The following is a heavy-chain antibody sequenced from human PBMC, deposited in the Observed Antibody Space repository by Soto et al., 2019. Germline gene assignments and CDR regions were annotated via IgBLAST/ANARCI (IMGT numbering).Heavy chain of an antibody. V-gene: IGHV1-3*01. CDR1: GYTFTSYA. Sequence: ASVKVSCKASGYTFTSYAMHWVRQAPGQRLEWMGWINAGNGNTKYSQKFQGRVTITRDTSASTAYMELSSLRSEDTAVYYCARAPYYYDSSGYYYDWGQGTLVTVSS. J-gene: IGHJ4*02. CDR2: INAGNGNT. D-gene: IGHD3-22*01. CDR3: ARAPYYYDSSGYYYD.